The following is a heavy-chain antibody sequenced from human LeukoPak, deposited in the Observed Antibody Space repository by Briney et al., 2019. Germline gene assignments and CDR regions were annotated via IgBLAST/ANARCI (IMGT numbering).Heavy chain of an antibody. V-gene: IGHV4-59*01. CDR1: GGSLSSYY. D-gene: IGHD3-3*01. CDR2: IYYSGTT. Sequence: SETLSLTCTVSGGSLSSYYWSWIRQPPGKGLEWIGYIYYSGTTNYNPALKSRVTIPVDTSKNQFSLKLSSVAAADTAEYFCARGTIFGNWFDPWGQGTLITVSS. CDR3: ARGTIFGNWFDP. J-gene: IGHJ5*02.